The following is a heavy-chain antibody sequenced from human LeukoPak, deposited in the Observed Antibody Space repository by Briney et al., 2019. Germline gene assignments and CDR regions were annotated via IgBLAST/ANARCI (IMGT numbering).Heavy chain of an antibody. J-gene: IGHJ4*02. Sequence: PGGSLRLSCAASGFTFSSYAMSWVRQAPGKGLEWVSVIYSGGSTYYADSVKGRLTISRDNSKNTLYLQMNSLRAEDTAVYYCARPRGYYGSGSYLDYWGQGTLVTVSS. V-gene: IGHV3-23*03. CDR2: IYSGGST. D-gene: IGHD3-10*01. CDR1: GFTFSSYA. CDR3: ARPRGYYGSGSYLDY.